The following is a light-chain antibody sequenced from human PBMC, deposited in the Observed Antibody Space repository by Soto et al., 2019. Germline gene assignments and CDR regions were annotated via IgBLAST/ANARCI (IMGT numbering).Light chain of an antibody. CDR2: DVT. CDR3: SSYAGSSIPVA. J-gene: IGLJ2*01. CDR1: SSDVGGYNF. Sequence: QLVLTQPPSASGSPGQSVTISCTGASSDVGGYNFVSWYQQHPGKAPKLMIYDVTKRPSGVPDRFSGSKSGNTASLTVSGLQVDDEADYYCSSYAGSSIPVAFGGGTKVTVL. V-gene: IGLV2-8*01.